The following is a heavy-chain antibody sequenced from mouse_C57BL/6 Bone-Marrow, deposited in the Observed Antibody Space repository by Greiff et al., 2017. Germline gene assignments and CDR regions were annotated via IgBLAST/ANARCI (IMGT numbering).Heavy chain of an antibody. CDR1: GFSLTSYG. J-gene: IGHJ3*01. Sequence: QVQLQQSGPGLVAPSQSLSITCTVSGFSLTSYGVSWVRQPPGKGLEWLGVIWGDGSTNYHSALISRLSISKDNSKSHVFLKLNSLQTDDTATYYCSKTGGSSWFAYWGQGTLVTVSA. V-gene: IGHV2-3*01. CDR2: IWGDGST. CDR3: SKTGGSSWFAY.